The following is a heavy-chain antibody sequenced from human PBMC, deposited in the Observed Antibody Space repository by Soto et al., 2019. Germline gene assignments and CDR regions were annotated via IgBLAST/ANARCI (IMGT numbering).Heavy chain of an antibody. Sequence: QVQLVQSGAEVKKPGASVKVSCKASGYTFTSYAMHWVRQAPGQRLEWLEWINAGNGNTKYSQKFQGRVTITRDTSAGTADLELSTLRSTDTALYYCAREAVVRGVISWFDPWGQGSLVTVSS. CDR3: AREAVVRGVISWFDP. CDR1: GYTFTSYA. J-gene: IGHJ5*02. CDR2: INAGNGNT. D-gene: IGHD3-10*01. V-gene: IGHV1-3*01.